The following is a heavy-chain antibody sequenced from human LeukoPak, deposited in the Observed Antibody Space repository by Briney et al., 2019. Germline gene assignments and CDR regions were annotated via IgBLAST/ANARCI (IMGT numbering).Heavy chain of an antibody. J-gene: IGHJ4*02. Sequence: HAGGSLRLSCAASGNYWMHWVRQVPGKGLVWVSHINSDGSWTSYADSVKGRFTISKDNAKNTVYLQMNSLRAEDTAVYYCVSFYGTYWGRGTLVTVSS. D-gene: IGHD2/OR15-2a*01. V-gene: IGHV3-74*01. CDR1: GNYW. CDR2: INSDGSWT. CDR3: VSFYGTY.